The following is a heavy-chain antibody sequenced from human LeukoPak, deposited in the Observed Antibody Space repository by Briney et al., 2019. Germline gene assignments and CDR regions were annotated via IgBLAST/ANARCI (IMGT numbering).Heavy chain of an antibody. D-gene: IGHD3-22*01. Sequence: ASVKVSCKASGYTFTSYGISWVRQAPGKGLEWMGDFDPEDGETIYAQKFQGRVTMTEDTSTDTAYMELSSLRSEDTAVYYCATISSYYYDSSGTQFDYWGQRTLVTVSS. J-gene: IGHJ4*02. V-gene: IGHV1-24*01. CDR2: FDPEDGET. CDR1: GYTFTSYG. CDR3: ATISSYYYDSSGTQFDY.